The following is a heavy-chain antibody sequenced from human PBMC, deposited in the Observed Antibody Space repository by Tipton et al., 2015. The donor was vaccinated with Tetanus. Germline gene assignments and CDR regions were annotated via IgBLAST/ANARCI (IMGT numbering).Heavy chain of an antibody. CDR2: ISSSSSYI. V-gene: IGHV3-21*01. CDR3: ARADNLLRGYSYAYFDY. Sequence: TLSLTCAASGFTFSSYSMNWVRQAPGKGLEWVSSISSSSSYIYYADSVKGRFTISRDNAKNSLYLQMNSLRAEDTAVYYCARADNLLRGYSYAYFDYWGQGTLVTVSS. D-gene: IGHD5-18*01. CDR1: GFTFSSYS. J-gene: IGHJ4*02.